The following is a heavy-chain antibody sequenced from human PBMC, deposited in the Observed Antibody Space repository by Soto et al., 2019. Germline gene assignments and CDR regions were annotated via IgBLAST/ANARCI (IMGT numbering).Heavy chain of an antibody. J-gene: IGHJ4*02. CDR2: TRNKVNSYTT. V-gene: IGHV3-72*01. D-gene: IGHD2-2*01. Sequence: EVQLVESGGGLVQPGGSLRLSCAASGFTFSDHYMDWVRQTPGKGLEWVGRTRNKVNSYTTEYAASVKGRFTISRDASKNSVYLQMNSLKTEDTAVYYGARGKTCHNCYERDYWGQGTLVTVSS. CDR3: ARGKTCHNCYERDY. CDR1: GFTFSDHY.